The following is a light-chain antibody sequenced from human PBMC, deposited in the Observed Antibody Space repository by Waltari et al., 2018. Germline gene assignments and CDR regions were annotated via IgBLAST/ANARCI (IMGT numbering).Light chain of an antibody. Sequence: EIVLTQSPGTLSLSPGERATLSCRASQSVSSSYLDWYQQKPGEAPRLLIYGASSRATGIPDRFSGSGSGTDFTLTISRLEPEDFAVYYCQQYGSSPLMYTFGQGTKLAIK. J-gene: IGKJ2*01. V-gene: IGKV3-20*01. CDR1: QSVSSSY. CDR3: QQYGSSPLMYT. CDR2: GAS.